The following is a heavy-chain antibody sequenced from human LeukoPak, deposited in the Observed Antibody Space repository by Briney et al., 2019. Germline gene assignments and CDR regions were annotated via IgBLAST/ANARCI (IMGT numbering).Heavy chain of an antibody. CDR3: SRDSHGDDVFDY. CDR2: IRRRSYGGTP. CDR1: VLTFSDFA. V-gene: IGHV3-49*04. Sequence: PGGALTLSSEVSVLTFSDFAMTSGRPALGKRVWWVGLIRRRSYGGTPGYDASVKGRFTISIDDSRHIAFLQMNSLKPEDTGIYYCSRDSHGDDVFDYWGQGAVVTVSS. J-gene: IGHJ4*02. D-gene: IGHD3-3*01.